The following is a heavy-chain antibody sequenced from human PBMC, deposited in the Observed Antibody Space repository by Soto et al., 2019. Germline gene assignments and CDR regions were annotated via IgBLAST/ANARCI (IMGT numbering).Heavy chain of an antibody. D-gene: IGHD3-16*01. J-gene: IGHJ4*02. Sequence: EVQLVESGGGSVQPGRSLRLSCAASGFTFDDYAMHWVRQAPGKGLEWVAGISWNSNNIGYADSVKGRFTISRDNAKKSLYLQMNSLRAEDTALYYCAKGGYDYVWGGQLDYWGQGTLVTVSS. CDR1: GFTFDDYA. CDR2: ISWNSNNI. V-gene: IGHV3-9*01. CDR3: AKGGYDYVWGGQLDY.